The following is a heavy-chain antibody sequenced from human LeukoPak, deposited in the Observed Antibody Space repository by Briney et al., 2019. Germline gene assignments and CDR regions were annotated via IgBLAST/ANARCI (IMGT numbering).Heavy chain of an antibody. CDR1: GYSISSGYY. J-gene: IGHJ4*02. V-gene: IGHV4-38-2*02. CDR3: ARGEMATTFDY. CDR2: INHSGST. D-gene: IGHD5-24*01. Sequence: SETLSLTCTVSGYSISSGYYWSWIRQPPGKGLEWIGEINHSGSTNYNPSLKSRVTISVDTSKNQFSLKLSSVTAADTAVYYCARGEMATTFDYWGQGTLVTVSS.